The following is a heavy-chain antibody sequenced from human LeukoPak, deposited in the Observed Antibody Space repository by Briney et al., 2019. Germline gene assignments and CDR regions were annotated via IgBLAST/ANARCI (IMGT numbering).Heavy chain of an antibody. D-gene: IGHD6-6*01. CDR3: ARVPSIAALPYYYYYMDV. J-gene: IGHJ6*03. Sequence: PSETLSLTCSVSGGSISSSNYYWGWIRQPPGKGLEWIGCIYYSGSTYYNPSLKSRVTISVDTSKNQFSLKLSSVTAADTAVYYCARVPSIAALPYYYYYMDVWGKGTTVTVSS. V-gene: IGHV4-39*07. CDR2: IYYSGST. CDR1: GGSISSSNYY.